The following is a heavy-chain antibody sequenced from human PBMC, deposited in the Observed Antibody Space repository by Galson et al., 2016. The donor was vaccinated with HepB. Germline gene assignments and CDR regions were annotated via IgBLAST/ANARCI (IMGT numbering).Heavy chain of an antibody. V-gene: IGHV1-18*01. CDR3: ATYNVSLGDYNAFDF. CDR2: ISTYNGNT. CDR1: GYHFLNYG. J-gene: IGHJ4*02. Sequence: SVKVSCKASGYHFLNYGISWVRQAPGQGLEWMGWISTYNGNTKSALKVQDRVTMTTDTSTGTGYMELGSLTSEDTAVYYCATYNVSLGDYNAFDFWGQGTLVTVSA. D-gene: IGHD3-10*01.